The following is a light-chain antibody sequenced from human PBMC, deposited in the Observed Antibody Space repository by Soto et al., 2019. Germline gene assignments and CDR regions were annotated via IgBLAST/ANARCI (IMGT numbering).Light chain of an antibody. CDR3: TSYTSSSTLV. CDR2: DVS. V-gene: IGLV2-14*01. CDR1: SSDVATYNY. J-gene: IGLJ2*01. Sequence: QSALTQPASVSGSPGQSITISCTGTSSDVATYNYVSWYQQHAGKVPKLMIYDVSNRPSGVSDRFSGSKSGNTASLPISGLQAEDEADYYCTSYTSSSTLVFGGGTKLTVL.